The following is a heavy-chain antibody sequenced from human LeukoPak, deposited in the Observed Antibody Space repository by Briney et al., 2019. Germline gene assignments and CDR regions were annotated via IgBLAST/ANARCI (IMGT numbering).Heavy chain of an antibody. J-gene: IGHJ4*01. CDR3: ARPRVRGVIIRGFDY. CDR1: GFTFSSYA. D-gene: IGHD3-10*01. Sequence: GALRLSCAASGFTFSSYAMHWVRQAPGKGLEWVAVISYDGSNKYYADSVKGRFTISRDNSKNTLYLQMNSLRAEDTAVYYCARPRVRGVIIRGFDYWGQGTLVTVSS. CDR2: ISYDGSNK. V-gene: IGHV3-30*04.